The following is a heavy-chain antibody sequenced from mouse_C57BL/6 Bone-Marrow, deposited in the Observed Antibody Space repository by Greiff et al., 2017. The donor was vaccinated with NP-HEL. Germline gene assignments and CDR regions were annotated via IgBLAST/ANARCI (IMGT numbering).Heavy chain of an antibody. CDR3: ARWATAMDY. J-gene: IGHJ4*01. Sequence: VQLQQPGAELVMPGASVKLSCKASGYTFTSYWMHWVKQRPGQGLEWIGEIDPSDSYTNYNQKFKGKSTLTVDKSSSTAYMQLSSLTSEDSAVYYCARWATAMDYWGQGTSVTVSS. CDR1: GYTFTSYW. D-gene: IGHD3-1*01. V-gene: IGHV1-69*01. CDR2: IDPSDSYT.